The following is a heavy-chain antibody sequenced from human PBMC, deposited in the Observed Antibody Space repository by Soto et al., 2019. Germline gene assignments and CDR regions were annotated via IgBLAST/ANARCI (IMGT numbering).Heavy chain of an antibody. V-gene: IGHV4-59*01. CDR3: ARDLFCDP. CDR1: GGSISSYY. CDR2: IYYSGST. J-gene: IGHJ5*02. Sequence: ETLSLTCTVSGGSISSYYWSWIRQPPGKGLEWIGYIYYSGSTNYNPSLKSRVTISVDTSKNQFSLKLSSVTAADTAVYYCARDLFCDPWGQGTLVTVSS.